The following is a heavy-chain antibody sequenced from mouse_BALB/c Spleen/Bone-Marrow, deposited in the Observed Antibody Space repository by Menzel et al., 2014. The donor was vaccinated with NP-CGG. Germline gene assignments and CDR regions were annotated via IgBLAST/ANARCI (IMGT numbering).Heavy chain of an antibody. D-gene: IGHD2-2*01. V-gene: IGHV1S137*01. CDR3: ARSGGYDYFDY. J-gene: IGHJ2*01. CDR2: ISTYYGDA. CDR1: GYTFTDYA. Sequence: QVQLQQSGAELVRPGVSVKISCKGSGYTFTDYAMHWVKQSHAKSLEWIGVISTYYGDASYNQKFKGKATVTVDKSSSTAYMELARLTSEDSAIYYCARSGGYDYFDYWGQGTTLTVSS.